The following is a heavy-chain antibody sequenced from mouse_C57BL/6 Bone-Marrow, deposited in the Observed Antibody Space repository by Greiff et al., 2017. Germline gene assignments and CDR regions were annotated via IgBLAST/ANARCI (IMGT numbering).Heavy chain of an antibody. CDR3: ARRAYYDYDEAMDY. D-gene: IGHD2-4*01. J-gene: IGHJ4*01. Sequence: EVKVVESGGDLVKPGGSLKLSCAASGFTFSSSGMSWVRQTPDKRLEWVATISSGGSYTYYPDSVKGRFTISRDNAKNTQYLQMSSLKSEDTAMYYCARRAYYDYDEAMDYWGQGTSVTVSS. CDR1: GFTFSSSG. CDR2: ISSGGSYT. V-gene: IGHV5-6*02.